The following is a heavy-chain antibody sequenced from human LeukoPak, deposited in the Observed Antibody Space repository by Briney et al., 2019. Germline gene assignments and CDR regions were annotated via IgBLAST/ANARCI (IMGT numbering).Heavy chain of an antibody. CDR3: ARGPHDYSNYIYYFDY. Sequence: SETLSLTCTVSDYSISSGYGYYWGWIRQPPGKGLEWIGNIYHSGITYYNHFNSSLKSRVTISIDTSKNQFSLRLTSVTAADTAVYYCARGPHDYSNYIYYFDYWGQGTLVAVSS. V-gene: IGHV4-38-2*02. CDR2: IYHSGIT. CDR1: DYSISSGYGYY. D-gene: IGHD4-11*01. J-gene: IGHJ4*02.